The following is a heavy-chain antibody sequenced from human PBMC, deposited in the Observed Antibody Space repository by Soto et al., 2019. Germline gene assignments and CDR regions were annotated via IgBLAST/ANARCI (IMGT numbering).Heavy chain of an antibody. CDR2: IYDGGST. D-gene: IGHD7-27*01. J-gene: IGHJ4*02. V-gene: IGHV4-30-4*01. CDR3: ARGPSGDKVDY. CDR1: GDSISNVNYC. Sequence: QVQLQESGPGLVKPSQTLSLTCTASGDSISNVNYCWSWIRQPPDKGLEWIGHIYDGGSTYNNPSPTTRXTXSLXTSQNQFTLQLRSVSAADTAVYYCARGPSGDKVDYWGQGTLVTVSS.